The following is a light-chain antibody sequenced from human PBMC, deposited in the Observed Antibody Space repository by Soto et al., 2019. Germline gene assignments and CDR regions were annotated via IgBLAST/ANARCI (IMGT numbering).Light chain of an antibody. Sequence: EIVLTQSPGTLSLSPGERATLSCRASQSVSSSYLAWYQQKPGQAPRLLIYGASSRATGIPDRFSGSGSGTDFTLTISRLEPEDSAVYYCQQYGSSRTFGPGTKVEIK. CDR1: QSVSSSY. CDR2: GAS. V-gene: IGKV3-20*01. CDR3: QQYGSSRT. J-gene: IGKJ4*02.